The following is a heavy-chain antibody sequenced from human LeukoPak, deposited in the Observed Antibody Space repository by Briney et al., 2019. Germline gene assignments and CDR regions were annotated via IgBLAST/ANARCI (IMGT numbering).Heavy chain of an antibody. J-gene: IGHJ4*02. Sequence: GGSLRLSCTASGFTFGDYAMSWVRQAPGKGLEGVGFIRSKAYGGTTEYAASVKARFTISRDDSKSIAYLQMNSLKTEDTAVYYCTRTCGGDCYLLDYWGQGTLVTVSS. V-gene: IGHV3-49*04. CDR3: TRTCGGDCYLLDY. CDR2: IRSKAYGGTT. CDR1: GFTFGDYA. D-gene: IGHD2-21*02.